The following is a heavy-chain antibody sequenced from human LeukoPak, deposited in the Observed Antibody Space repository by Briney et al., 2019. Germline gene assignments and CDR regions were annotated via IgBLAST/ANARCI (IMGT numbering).Heavy chain of an antibody. CDR3: ARDPVSSDVYNGMDV. CDR2: ISSSSSYI. D-gene: IGHD1-14*01. Sequence: GGSLRLSCAASGFTFSSYWMHWVRQAPGKGLEWVSSISSSSSYIYYADSVKGRFTISRDNAKNSLYLQMNSLRAEDTAVYYCARDPVSSDVYNGMDVWGQGTTVTVSS. CDR1: GFTFSSYW. J-gene: IGHJ6*02. V-gene: IGHV3-21*01.